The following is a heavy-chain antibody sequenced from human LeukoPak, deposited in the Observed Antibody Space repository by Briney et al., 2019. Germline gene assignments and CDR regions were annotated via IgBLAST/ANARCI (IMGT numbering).Heavy chain of an antibody. Sequence: ASVKVSCKASGYTFTSYYMHWVRQAPGQGLEWMGIINPSGGSTSYAQKFQGRVTMTRDTSTSTVYMELSSLRSGDTAVYYCARASIAARSAFDIWGQGTMVTVSS. CDR1: GYTFTSYY. D-gene: IGHD6-6*01. CDR3: ARASIAARSAFDI. V-gene: IGHV1-46*01. CDR2: INPSGGST. J-gene: IGHJ3*02.